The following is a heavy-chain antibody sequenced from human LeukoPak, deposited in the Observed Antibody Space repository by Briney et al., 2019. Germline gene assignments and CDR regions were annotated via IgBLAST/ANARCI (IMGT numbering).Heavy chain of an antibody. V-gene: IGHV1-2*02. CDR2: INPNSGGT. Sequence: GASVKVSCKASGYTFTGYYMHWVRQAPGQGLEWMGWINPNSGGTNYAQKFQGRVTMTRDMSTSTAYMELSSLRSEDTAVYYCAAASGSYSFGAFDIWGQGTMVTVSS. CDR1: GYTFTGYY. CDR3: AAASGSYSFGAFDI. D-gene: IGHD1-26*01. J-gene: IGHJ3*02.